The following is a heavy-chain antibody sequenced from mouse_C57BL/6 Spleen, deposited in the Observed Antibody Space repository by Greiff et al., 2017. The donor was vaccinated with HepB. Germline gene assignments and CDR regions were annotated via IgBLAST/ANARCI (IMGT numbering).Heavy chain of an antibody. V-gene: IGHV5-6*01. Sequence: VQLKESGGDLVKPGGSLKLSCAASGFTFSSYGMSWVRQTPDKRLEWVATISSGGSYTYYPDSVKGRFTISRDNAKNTLYLQMSSLKSEDTAMYYCARQGYGSSYGYFDVWGTGTTVTVSS. D-gene: IGHD1-1*01. CDR3: ARQGYGSSYGYFDV. J-gene: IGHJ1*03. CDR1: GFTFSSYG. CDR2: ISSGGSYT.